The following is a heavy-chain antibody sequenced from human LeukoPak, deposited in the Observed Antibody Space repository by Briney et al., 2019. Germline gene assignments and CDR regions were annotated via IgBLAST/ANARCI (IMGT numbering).Heavy chain of an antibody. D-gene: IGHD6-19*01. CDR3: AKRGVQQWLVDWYFDY. CDR2: ISGSGGST. Sequence: PGGSLRLSCTASGFTFSSYWMHWVRQAPGKGLEWVSGISGSGGSTYYAESVKGRFTISRDDSKNTLYLQMNSLRAEDTAVYYCAKRGVQQWLVDWYFDYWGQGTLVTVSS. J-gene: IGHJ4*02. V-gene: IGHV3-23*01. CDR1: GFTFSSYW.